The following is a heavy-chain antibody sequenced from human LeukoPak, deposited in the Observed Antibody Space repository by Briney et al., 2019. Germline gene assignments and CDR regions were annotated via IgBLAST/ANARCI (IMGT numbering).Heavy chain of an antibody. CDR3: TRDRDILTGYNQESFDY. V-gene: IGHV3-49*04. CDR2: IRSKAYGGTT. J-gene: IGHJ4*02. Sequence: GGSLRLSRTASGFTFGDYAMSWVRQAPGKGLEWVGFIRSKAYGGTTGYAASVKGRFTISRDDSKSIAYLQMNSLKTEDTAVYYCTRDRDILTGYNQESFDYWGQGTLVTVSS. D-gene: IGHD3-9*01. CDR1: GFTFGDYA.